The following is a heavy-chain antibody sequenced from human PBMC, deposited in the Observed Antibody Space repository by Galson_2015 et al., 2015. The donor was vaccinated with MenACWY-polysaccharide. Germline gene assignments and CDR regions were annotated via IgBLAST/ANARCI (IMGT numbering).Heavy chain of an antibody. J-gene: IGHJ4*02. Sequence: SLRLSCAASGFTFTSYAMSWVRQAPGKGLEWVSAIRSSGTNTSYADSVKGRFTISRDNSKNTLYLQMHSLRAEDKAVDYCDKVSADSWGGAGRFDHWGQGTLVTVSS. CDR3: DKVSADSWGGAGRFDH. CDR1: GFTFTSYA. V-gene: IGHV3-23*01. CDR2: IRSSGTNT. D-gene: IGHD3-3*01.